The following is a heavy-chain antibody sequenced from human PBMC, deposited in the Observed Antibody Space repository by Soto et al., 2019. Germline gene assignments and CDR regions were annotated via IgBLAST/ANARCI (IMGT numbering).Heavy chain of an antibody. J-gene: IGHJ3*01. V-gene: IGHV4-59*01. Sequence: SETLSLTCTVFGGSISSYYWSWIRQPPGKGLEWIGYIYYSGSTNYNPSLKSRVTISVDASKNQFSLKLTSVTAADTAVYYCARYRLAADAAEVAFDFWGRGTMVTVSS. CDR1: GGSISSYY. D-gene: IGHD6-25*01. CDR2: IYYSGST. CDR3: ARYRLAADAAEVAFDF.